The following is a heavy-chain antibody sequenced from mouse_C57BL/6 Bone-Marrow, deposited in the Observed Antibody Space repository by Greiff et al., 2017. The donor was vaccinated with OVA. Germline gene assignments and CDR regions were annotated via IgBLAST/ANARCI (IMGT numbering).Heavy chain of an antibody. CDR2: IYPRDGST. D-gene: IGHD1-1*01. Sequence: QVQLQQSGPELVKPGASVKLSCKASGYTFTSYDINWVKQRPGQGLEWIGWIYPRDGSTKYNETFKGKATLTVDTSSSTAYMGLHSLTAEDSAVEVCARCEVVPNWYFDVWGTGTTVTVSS. V-gene: IGHV1-85*01. CDR1: GYTFTSYD. J-gene: IGHJ1*03. CDR3: ARCEVVPNWYFDV.